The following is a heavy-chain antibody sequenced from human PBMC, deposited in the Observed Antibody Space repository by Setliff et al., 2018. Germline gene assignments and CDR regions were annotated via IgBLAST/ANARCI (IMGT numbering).Heavy chain of an antibody. CDR1: GGSFSGFY. V-gene: IGHV4-59*10. CDR2: FHTGGAT. J-gene: IGHJ4*02. D-gene: IGHD1-1*01. CDR3: ARTGTYRYFDY. Sequence: SETLSLTCAVYGGSFSGFYWSWIRQSAGRGLEWIGHFHTGGATDYNLSLKSRVTISLDSSKNQFSLKLRSVTAADTAVYYCARTGTYRYFDYWGQGALVTGLL.